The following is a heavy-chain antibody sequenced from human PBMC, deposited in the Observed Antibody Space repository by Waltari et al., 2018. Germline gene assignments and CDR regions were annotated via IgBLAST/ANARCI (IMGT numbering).Heavy chain of an antibody. D-gene: IGHD2-21*02. V-gene: IGHV3-23*01. CDR2: ISGSGGST. Sequence: EVQLLESGGGLVQPGGSLRLSCAASGFTFSSYAMTWVRQDPGKGLEWVSAISGSGGSTYYADSVKGRFTISRDNSKNTLYLQMNSLRAEDTAVYYCAKVDYCGGDCYSALFDYWGQGTLVTVSS. CDR1: GFTFSSYA. J-gene: IGHJ4*02. CDR3: AKVDYCGGDCYSALFDY.